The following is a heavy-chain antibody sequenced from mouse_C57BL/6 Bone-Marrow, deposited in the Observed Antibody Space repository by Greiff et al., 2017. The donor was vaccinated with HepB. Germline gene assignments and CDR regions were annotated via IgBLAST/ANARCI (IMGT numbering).Heavy chain of an antibody. J-gene: IGHJ4*01. D-gene: IGHD2-1*01. CDR2: IYPGDGDT. CDR3: ASIYYGNYDAMDY. Sequence: VKLMESGAELVKPGASVKISCKASGYAFSSYWMNWVKQRPGKGLEWIGQIYPGDGDTNYNGKFKGKATLTADKSSSTAYMQLSSLTSEDSAVYFCASIYYGNYDAMDYWGQGTSVTVSS. CDR1: GYAFSSYW. V-gene: IGHV1-80*01.